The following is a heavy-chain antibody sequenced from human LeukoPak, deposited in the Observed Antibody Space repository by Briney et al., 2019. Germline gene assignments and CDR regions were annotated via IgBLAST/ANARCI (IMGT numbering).Heavy chain of an antibody. V-gene: IGHV3-30*18. CDR3: ANFIAAAGNDY. CDR2: ISHDGSNK. CDR1: GFTFSSYG. D-gene: IGHD6-13*01. J-gene: IGHJ4*02. Sequence: GGSLRLSCAASGFTFSSYGMHWVRQAPGKGLEWVAVISHDGSNKYYADSVKGRFTISRDNSKNTLYLQMNSLRAEDTAVYYCANFIAAAGNDYWGQGTLVTVSS.